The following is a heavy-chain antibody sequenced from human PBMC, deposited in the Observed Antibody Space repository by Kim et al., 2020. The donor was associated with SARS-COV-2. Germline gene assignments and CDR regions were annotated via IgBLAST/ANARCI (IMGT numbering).Heavy chain of an antibody. D-gene: IGHD3-16*01. V-gene: IGHV1-46*01. CDR3: ARDFSVHLSFEVDY. Sequence: YAQTFQGRVTMTRDTSTNTVYMELSSLRYEDTAVYYCARDFSVHLSFEVDYGGQGTLVTVSS. J-gene: IGHJ4*02.